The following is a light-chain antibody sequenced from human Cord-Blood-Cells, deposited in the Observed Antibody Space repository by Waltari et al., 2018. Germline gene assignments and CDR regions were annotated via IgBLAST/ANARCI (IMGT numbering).Light chain of an antibody. CDR2: DVS. V-gene: IGLV2-14*01. CDR1: SSDVGGYNY. CDR3: SSYTSSSTLDVV. Sequence: QSALTQPASVSGSPGQSITISCTGTSSDVGGYNYVSWYQQHPGKAPKLRIYDVSNRSSGVSNRFSGSKSGNTASLTISGLQAEDEADYYCSSYTSSSTLDVVFGGGTKLTVL. J-gene: IGLJ2*01.